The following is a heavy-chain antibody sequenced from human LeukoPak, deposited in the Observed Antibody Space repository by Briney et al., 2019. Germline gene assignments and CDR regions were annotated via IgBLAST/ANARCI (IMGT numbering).Heavy chain of an antibody. CDR1: GFTFSNYG. V-gene: IGHV3-30*12. Sequence: TGGSLRLSCAASGFTFSNYGMHWVRQAPGKGLEWVAVISYDGSNKYYADSVKGRFTISRDNSKNTLYLQMNSLRAEDTAVYYCAKAPSPVPAVDDYWGQGTLVTVSS. D-gene: IGHD2-2*01. CDR2: ISYDGSNK. CDR3: AKAPSPVPAVDDY. J-gene: IGHJ4*02.